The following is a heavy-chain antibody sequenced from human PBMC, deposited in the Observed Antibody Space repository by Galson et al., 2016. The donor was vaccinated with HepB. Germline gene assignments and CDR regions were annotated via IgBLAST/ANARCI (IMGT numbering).Heavy chain of an antibody. Sequence: SVKVSCKATAYTFTSHGFTWVRQAPGKGLEWMGWINAYSGDAHYAQSLQGRVTMTRHTFTSTVFLELRSLRSDDTAVYFCAAPSGTLSLGRKALDYWGQGTQVTVSS. CDR2: INAYSGDA. CDR3: AAPSGTLSLGRKALDY. CDR1: AYTFTSHG. D-gene: IGHD1-26*01. J-gene: IGHJ4*02. V-gene: IGHV1-18*01.